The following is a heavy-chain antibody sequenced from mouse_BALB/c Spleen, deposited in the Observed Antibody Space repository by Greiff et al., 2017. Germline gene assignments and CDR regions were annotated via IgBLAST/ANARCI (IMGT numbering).Heavy chain of an antibody. CDR2: IWGDGST. CDR1: GFSLTGYG. Sequence: VQLQQSGPGLVAPSQSLSITCTVSGFSLTGYGVNWVRQPPGKGLEWLGMIWGDGSTDYNSALKSRLSISKDNSKSQVFLKMNSLQTDDTARYYCARVIVANYYAMDYWGQGTSVTVSS. V-gene: IGHV2-6-7*01. CDR3: ARVIVANYYAMDY. J-gene: IGHJ4*01. D-gene: IGHD1-1*01.